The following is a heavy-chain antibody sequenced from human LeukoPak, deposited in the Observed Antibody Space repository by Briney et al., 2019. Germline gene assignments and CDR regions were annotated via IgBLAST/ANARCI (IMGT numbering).Heavy chain of an antibody. Sequence: QTGGSLRLSCAASGFTFSSYAMHWVRQAPGKGLEWVAVISYDGSNKYYADSVKGRFTISRDNSKNTLYLQMNSLRAEDTAVYYCAREGFPPKISDFWSGLGPYYYGMDVWGQGTTVTVSS. J-gene: IGHJ6*02. D-gene: IGHD3-3*01. CDR1: GFTFSSYA. CDR3: AREGFPPKISDFWSGLGPYYYGMDV. CDR2: ISYDGSNK. V-gene: IGHV3-30*04.